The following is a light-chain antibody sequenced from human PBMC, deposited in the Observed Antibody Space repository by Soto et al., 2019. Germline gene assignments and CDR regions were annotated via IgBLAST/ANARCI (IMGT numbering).Light chain of an antibody. CDR1: SSDVGGYKY. Sequence: QSVLTQPAFVSGSPGQSITISCTGTSSDVGGYKYVSWYQQHPGKAPKLLIYTVSNRPSGVSNRFSGSKSGNTASLTISGLQAEDEADYYCSSYTSSSSYVFGTGTKLTVL. CDR2: TVS. CDR3: SSYTSSSSYV. V-gene: IGLV2-14*01. J-gene: IGLJ1*01.